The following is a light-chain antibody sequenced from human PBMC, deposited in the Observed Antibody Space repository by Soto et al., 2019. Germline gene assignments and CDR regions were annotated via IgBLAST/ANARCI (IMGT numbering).Light chain of an antibody. CDR1: QSVSSN. Sequence: EIVMTQSPATLSVSPWERATLSCVASQSVSSNLAWYQRKPVQAPRLLIYVASTMATGIPAWFSGSGSGTEFTLTISSLQPEDFAVYSCQQYSKSPITFGQGTRLEIK. J-gene: IGKJ5*01. CDR3: QQYSKSPIT. V-gene: IGKV3-15*01. CDR2: VAS.